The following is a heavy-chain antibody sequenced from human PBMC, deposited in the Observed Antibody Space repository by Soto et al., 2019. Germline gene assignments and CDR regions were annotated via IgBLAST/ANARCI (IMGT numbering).Heavy chain of an antibody. J-gene: IGHJ4*02. Sequence: PGGSLRLSCAASGFTFRSYGMFWVRRAPGKGLEWVALIWYDGSKKYYADSVKGRFTISRDDSKNTLNLQMNSLRAEDTAVYHCARDLGTYPGSYFDYWGQGTLVTVSS. CDR2: IWYDGSKK. V-gene: IGHV3-33*01. CDR1: GFTFRSYG. CDR3: ARDLGTYPGSYFDY. D-gene: IGHD2-15*01.